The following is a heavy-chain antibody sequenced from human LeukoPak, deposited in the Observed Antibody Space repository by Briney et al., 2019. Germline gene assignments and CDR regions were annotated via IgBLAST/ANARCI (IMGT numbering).Heavy chain of an antibody. J-gene: IGHJ4*02. CDR1: GGSISSYY. CDR2: IYTSGST. V-gene: IGHV4-4*07. D-gene: IGHD2-21*01. CDR3: ARLNPVSGSYYYLDY. Sequence: PSETLSLTCTVSGGSISSYYWSWIRRPAGKGLQWIGRIYTSGSTNYNPSLKSRVTMSVDTSKNQFSLKLSSVTAADTAMYYCARLNPVSGSYYYLDYWGQGTLVTVSS.